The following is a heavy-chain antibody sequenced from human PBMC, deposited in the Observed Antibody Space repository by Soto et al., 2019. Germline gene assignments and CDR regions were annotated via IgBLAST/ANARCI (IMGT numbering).Heavy chain of an antibody. CDR2: INWDDDK. Sequence: SGPTLVNPTQTLTLTCTFSGFSLSTSGMCVSWIRQPPGKALEWLARINWDDDKYYSTSLKTRLTISKDTSKNQVVLTMTNMDPVNATSYYCAGKGSNWFDPWGQGTLVTVS. D-gene: IGHD3-10*01. V-gene: IGHV2-70*11. CDR1: GFSLSTSGMC. J-gene: IGHJ5*02. CDR3: AGKGSNWFDP.